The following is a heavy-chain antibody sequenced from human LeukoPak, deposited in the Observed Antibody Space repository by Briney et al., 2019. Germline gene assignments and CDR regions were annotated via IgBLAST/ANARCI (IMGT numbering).Heavy chain of an antibody. CDR1: GYTFTGYY. V-gene: IGHV1-2*02. Sequence: ASVKVSCKASGYTFTGYYMHWVRQAPGQGLEWMGWINPNSGGTNYAQKFQGRVTITADESTSTAYMELSSLRSEDTAVYYCARTNSEGADYWGQGTLVTVSS. D-gene: IGHD2-8*01. CDR3: ARTNSEGADY. CDR2: INPNSGGT. J-gene: IGHJ4*02.